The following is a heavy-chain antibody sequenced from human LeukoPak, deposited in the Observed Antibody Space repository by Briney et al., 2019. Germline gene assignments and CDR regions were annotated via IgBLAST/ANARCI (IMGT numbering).Heavy chain of an antibody. Sequence: GGSLRLSCAASGFTFSSYWMHWVRQAPGKGLVWVSRISDGGSTTTYADSVKGRFTISRDNAKNTLYLQMNGLRAEDTAIYYCAKGSAQWELYDYWGQGTLVTVSS. V-gene: IGHV3-74*01. J-gene: IGHJ4*02. CDR2: ISDGGSTT. CDR3: AKGSAQWELYDY. CDR1: GFTFSSYW. D-gene: IGHD4-23*01.